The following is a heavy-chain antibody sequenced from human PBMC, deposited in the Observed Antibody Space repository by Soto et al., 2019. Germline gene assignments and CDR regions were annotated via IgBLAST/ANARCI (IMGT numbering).Heavy chain of an antibody. CDR2: ISYDGSNK. CDR1: GFTFSSYA. V-gene: IGHV3-30-3*01. Sequence: GGSLRLSCAASGFTFSSYAMHWVRQAPGKGLEWVAVISYDGSNKYYADSVKGRFTISRDNSKNTLYLQMNSLRAEDTAVYYCARDGAVTDYGGNSWLTIFDYWGQGTLVTVSS. J-gene: IGHJ4*02. D-gene: IGHD4-17*01. CDR3: ARDGAVTDYGGNSWLTIFDY.